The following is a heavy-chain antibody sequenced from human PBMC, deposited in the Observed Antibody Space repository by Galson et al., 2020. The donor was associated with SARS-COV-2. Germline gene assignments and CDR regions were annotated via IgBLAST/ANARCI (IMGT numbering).Heavy chain of an antibody. D-gene: IGHD3-3*01. J-gene: IGHJ6*04. CDR1: GYTFTSYG. Sequence: ASVKVSCKASGYTFTSYGISWVRQAPGQGLEWMGWISAYNGNTNYAQKLQGRVTMTTDTSTSTAYMELRSLRSDDTAVYYCARVSPITIFGIMDGWGKGTTVTVSS. CDR2: ISAYNGNT. V-gene: IGHV1-18*04. CDR3: ARVSPITIFGIMDG.